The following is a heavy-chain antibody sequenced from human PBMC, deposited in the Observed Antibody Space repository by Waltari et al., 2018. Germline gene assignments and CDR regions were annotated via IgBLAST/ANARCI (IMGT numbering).Heavy chain of an antibody. V-gene: IGHV3-7*01. CDR1: GFTFSSYW. D-gene: IGHD6-6*01. Sequence: EVQLVESGGGLVQPGGSLRLSCAASGFTFSSYWMSWVRPAPGKGLEWVANIKQDGSEKYYVDSVKGRFTISRDNAKNSLYLQMNSLRAEDTAVYYCARSPQAARRAFDYWGQGTLVTVSS. CDR2: IKQDGSEK. J-gene: IGHJ4*02. CDR3: ARSPQAARRAFDY.